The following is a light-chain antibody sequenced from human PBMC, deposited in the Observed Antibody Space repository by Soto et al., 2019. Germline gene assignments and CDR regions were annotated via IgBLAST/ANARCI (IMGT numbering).Light chain of an antibody. V-gene: IGKV3-11*01. Sequence: EILLTQSPATLSLSPGERATLSCRASQSINTYLAWYQQKPGQTPRLLIYDAFHREPGIPARSSGSGSGTDFTLSITTLASEDFAGYCCQERSIVVTCGGRPKMEI. J-gene: IGKJ4*01. CDR1: QSINTY. CDR2: DAF. CDR3: QERSIVVT.